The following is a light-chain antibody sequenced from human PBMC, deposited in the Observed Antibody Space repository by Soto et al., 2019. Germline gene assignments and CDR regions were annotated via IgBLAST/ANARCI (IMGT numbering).Light chain of an antibody. CDR1: QSISSY. CDR2: AAS. CDR3: KQSYSTPIT. Sequence: DIQMTQSPSSLSASVGDRVTITCRASQSISSYLNWYQQKPGKAPKLLIYAASSLKSGVPSRFSGSGSGTAFTLPISSLQPEDFATYCWKQSYSTPITFGQGTRLEIK. J-gene: IGKJ5*01. V-gene: IGKV1-39*01.